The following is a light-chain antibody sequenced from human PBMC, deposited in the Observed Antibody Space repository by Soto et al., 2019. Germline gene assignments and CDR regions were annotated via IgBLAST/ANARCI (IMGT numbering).Light chain of an antibody. J-gene: IGKJ5*01. CDR2: GAS. Sequence: IGMTRTAARLSLYPRERATLSCRASQSVSSNLAWYQQKPGQAPRLLIYGASTRATGVPARFSGSGSGTEFTLTVSSLQSADIVADLCQHYNKCAPPFAQGIRLDIK. CDR3: QHYNKCAPP. V-gene: IGKV3-15*01. CDR1: QSVSSN.